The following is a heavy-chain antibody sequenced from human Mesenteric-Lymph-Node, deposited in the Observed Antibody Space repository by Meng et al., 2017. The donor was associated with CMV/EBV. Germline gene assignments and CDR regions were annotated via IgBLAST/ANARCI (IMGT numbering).Heavy chain of an antibody. CDR1: GFNVISNH. V-gene: IGHV3-66*02. CDR3: VRERGINC. CDR2: LYADESA. Sequence: GGSLRLSCVTSGFNVISNHMTWVRQAPGKGLEWVSILYADESAYYAGSVTGRFTVSRDNSKNTLFLQMNSLRLEDTAVYYCVRERGINCWGQGTLVTVSS. D-gene: IGHD1-14*01. J-gene: IGHJ4*02.